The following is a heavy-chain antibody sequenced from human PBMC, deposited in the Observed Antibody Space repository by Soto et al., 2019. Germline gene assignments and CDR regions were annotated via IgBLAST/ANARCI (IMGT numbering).Heavy chain of an antibody. CDR2: IYASGGTI. V-gene: IGHV3-48*01. J-gene: IGHJ4*02. CDR3: VRDPEALDY. Sequence: PGGSLRLSCAASGFTFSSYGMHWVRQTPGKGLEWIAYIYASGGTIYYADSVKGRFTISRDTAKSSLYLQMNSLRAEDTGVYYCVRDPEALDYWGQGTLVTVSS. CDR1: GFTFSSYG.